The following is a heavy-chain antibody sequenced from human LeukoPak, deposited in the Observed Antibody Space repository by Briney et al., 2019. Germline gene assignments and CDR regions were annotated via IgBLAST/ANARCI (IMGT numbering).Heavy chain of an antibody. J-gene: IGHJ5*02. V-gene: IGHV1-69*04. D-gene: IGHD3-3*01. Sequence: GASVKVSCTASGGTVSSYAIIWVREAAGQGLEWRGRIIPILGIANYAQKFQGRVTSTADKSTSTAYMELRSLRSDDTAVYYCARDPLIYDFWSGYYTEGWFDPWGQGTLVTVSS. CDR1: GGTVSSYA. CDR3: ARDPLIYDFWSGYYTEGWFDP. CDR2: IIPILGIA.